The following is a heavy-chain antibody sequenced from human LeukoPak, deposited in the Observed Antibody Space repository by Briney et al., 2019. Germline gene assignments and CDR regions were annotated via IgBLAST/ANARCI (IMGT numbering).Heavy chain of an antibody. J-gene: IGHJ3*02. CDR3: ARGYSRAAFDI. Sequence: GGSLRLSCAASGFTFSDYYMSWIRQAPGKGLEWVSYISSSGSTIYYADSVKGRFTVSRDNAKNSLLLQMNSLRAEDTALYYCARGYSRAAFDIWGQGTMVTVSS. V-gene: IGHV3-11*04. CDR2: ISSSGSTI. D-gene: IGHD2-15*01. CDR1: GFTFSDYY.